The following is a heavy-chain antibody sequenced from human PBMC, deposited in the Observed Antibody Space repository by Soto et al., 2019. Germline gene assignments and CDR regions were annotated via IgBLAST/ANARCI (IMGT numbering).Heavy chain of an antibody. CDR2: INHSGST. J-gene: IGHJ4*02. V-gene: IGHV4-34*01. CDR3: ARGTRNGDYGVDYFDY. D-gene: IGHD4-17*01. CDR1: GGSFSGYY. Sequence: QVQLQQWGAGLLKPSETLSLTCAVYGGSFSGYYWSWIRQPPGKGLEWIGEINHSGSTNYNPSLKSRVTISXXTXKXXFSLKLSSVTAADTAVYYCARGTRNGDYGVDYFDYWGQGTLVTVSS.